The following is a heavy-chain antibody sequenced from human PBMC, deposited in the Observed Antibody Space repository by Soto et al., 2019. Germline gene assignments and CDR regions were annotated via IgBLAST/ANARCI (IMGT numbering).Heavy chain of an antibody. CDR2: ITPFNGNT. CDR3: ASAYYDILTGYYTNKNWFDP. Sequence: SVKVSCKASGYTFTSYAMHWVRQAPGQALEWMGWITPFNGNTNYAQKFQDRVTITRDRSMSTAYMELSSLRSEDTAMYYCASAYYDILTGYYTNKNWFDPWGQGTLVTVSS. CDR1: GYTFTSYA. D-gene: IGHD3-9*01. V-gene: IGHV1-45*02. J-gene: IGHJ5*02.